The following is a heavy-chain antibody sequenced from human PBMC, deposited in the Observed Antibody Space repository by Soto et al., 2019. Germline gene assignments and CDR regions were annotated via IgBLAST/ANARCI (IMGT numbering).Heavy chain of an antibody. CDR1: GFTFSSYA. D-gene: IGHD2-15*01. J-gene: IGHJ4*02. CDR2: ISGSGGST. V-gene: IGHV3-23*01. Sequence: EVQLLESGGGLVQPGGSLRLSCAASGFTFSSYAMSWVRQAPGKGLEWVSAISGSGGSTYYADSVKGRFTISRDNSKNTLYLQMNSLSAEDTAVYYCAKVERPMLVVAAHFDYWGQGTLVTVSS. CDR3: AKVERPMLVVAAHFDY.